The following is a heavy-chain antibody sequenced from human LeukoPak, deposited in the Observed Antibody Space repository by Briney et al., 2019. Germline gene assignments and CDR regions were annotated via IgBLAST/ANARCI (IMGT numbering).Heavy chain of an antibody. Sequence: APVKVSCKASGYTFTGYYMHWVRQAPGQGREWMGWINPNSGGTNHAQKFQGRVTRTRDTSISTAYMELSRLRSDDTAVYYGAMFLKGPSRYGMYVWGQGTTVTVSS. CDR3: AMFLKGPSRYGMYV. J-gene: IGHJ6*02. CDR1: GYTFTGYY. D-gene: IGHD3-3*01. V-gene: IGHV1-2*02. CDR2: INPNSGGT.